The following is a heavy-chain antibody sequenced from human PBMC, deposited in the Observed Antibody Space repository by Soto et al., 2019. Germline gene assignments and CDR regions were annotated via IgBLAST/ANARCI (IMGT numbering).Heavy chain of an antibody. D-gene: IGHD3-22*01. CDR3: AREGLYDITDY. Sequence: EVQLVESGGGLVQPGGSLRLSCAASGFTFSSYEMNWVRQAPGKGLEWVSYISSSGDIIYYADSVKGRFTISRDNAKNSLFLQMNSLRAEDTAVYYCAREGLYDITDYWGQGTLVTVSS. CDR2: ISSSGDII. J-gene: IGHJ4*02. CDR1: GFTFSSYE. V-gene: IGHV3-48*03.